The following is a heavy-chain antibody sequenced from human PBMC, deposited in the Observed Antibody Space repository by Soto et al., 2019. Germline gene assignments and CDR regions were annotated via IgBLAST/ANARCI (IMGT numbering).Heavy chain of an antibody. CDR2: ISAYNGNT. J-gene: IGHJ5*02. Sequence: GASVKVSCKASGYTFTSYGISWVRQAPGQGLEWMGWISAYNGNTNYAQKLQGRVTMTTDTSTSTAYMELRSLRSDDTAVYYCARDGYSSGWYSPPVGNWFDPWGQGTLVTVSS. V-gene: IGHV1-18*04. D-gene: IGHD6-19*01. CDR1: GYTFTSYG. CDR3: ARDGYSSGWYSPPVGNWFDP.